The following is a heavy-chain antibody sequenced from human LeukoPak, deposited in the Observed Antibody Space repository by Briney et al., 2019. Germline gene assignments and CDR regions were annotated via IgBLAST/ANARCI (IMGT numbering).Heavy chain of an antibody. CDR1: GFSFSSYE. V-gene: IGHV3-48*03. Sequence: GGSLRLSCAASGFSFSSYEMNWVRQSPGKSLEWISYISASGTVTHYADSVEGRFTISRDNAKNSLYLQMNSLRAEDTAVYYCAREYDILTGPRYYFDYWGRGTLVTVSS. D-gene: IGHD3-9*01. CDR3: AREYDILTGPRYYFDY. J-gene: IGHJ4*02. CDR2: ISASGTVT.